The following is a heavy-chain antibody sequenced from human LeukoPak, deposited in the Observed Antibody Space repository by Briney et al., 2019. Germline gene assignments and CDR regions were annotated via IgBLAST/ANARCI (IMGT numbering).Heavy chain of an antibody. Sequence: SETLSLTCAVYGGSFSGYYWSWIRQPPGKGLEWIGRIYTSGSTNYNPSLKSRVTMSVDTSKNQFSLKLSSVTAADTAVYYCARGGYSGYDPDSCYYYGMDVWGQGTTVTVSS. CDR2: IYTSGST. J-gene: IGHJ6*02. CDR1: GGSFSGYY. V-gene: IGHV4-59*10. CDR3: ARGGYSGYDPDSCYYYGMDV. D-gene: IGHD5-12*01.